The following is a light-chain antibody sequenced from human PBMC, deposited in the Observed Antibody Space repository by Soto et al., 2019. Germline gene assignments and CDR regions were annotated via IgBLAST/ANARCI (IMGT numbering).Light chain of an antibody. V-gene: IGLV2-14*03. Sequence: QSVLAQPASVSGSPGQSITISCTGTSSDVGGSNFVSWYQQHPGKPPKLIIYDVANRPSGVSNRFSGSKSGSTASLIISRLQTEDEADYYCVSYTSSTTDVFGTGTKVTVL. CDR3: VSYTSSTTDV. J-gene: IGLJ1*01. CDR2: DVA. CDR1: SSDVGGSNF.